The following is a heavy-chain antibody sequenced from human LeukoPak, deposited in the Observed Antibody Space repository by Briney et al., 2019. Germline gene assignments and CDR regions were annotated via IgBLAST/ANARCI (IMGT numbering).Heavy chain of an antibody. CDR2: IYYSGST. V-gene: IGHV4-39*07. Sequence: TSETLSLTCTVSGGSINSTSNYWGWIRQPPGKGLEWIGSIYYSGSTSYNPSLKSRVTISVDTSKNQFSLKLSSVTAADTAVYFCAGDYGDYYFDYWGQGTLVTVSS. CDR3: AGDYGDYYFDY. CDR1: GGSINSTSNY. J-gene: IGHJ4*02. D-gene: IGHD4-17*01.